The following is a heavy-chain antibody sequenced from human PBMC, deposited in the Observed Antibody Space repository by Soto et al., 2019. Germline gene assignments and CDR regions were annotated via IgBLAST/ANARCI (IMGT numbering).Heavy chain of an antibody. CDR3: ARDYLSSKSSLSYFDY. V-gene: IGHV1-46*04. CDR1: GYNFISHY. CDR2: INPSGGST. Sequence: QVLLVQSGAEVTRPGASLKVSCKASGYNFISHYIHWVRQAPGQGLEWMGFINPSGGSTTHAQNLQGGLSMTRDTSTSTVYMELSGLSSEDAAVYYCARDYLSSKSSLSYFDYWGQGTLVTVSS. J-gene: IGHJ4*02. D-gene: IGHD2-2*01.